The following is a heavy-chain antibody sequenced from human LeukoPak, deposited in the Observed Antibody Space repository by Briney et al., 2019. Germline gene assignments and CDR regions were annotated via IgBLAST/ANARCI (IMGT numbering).Heavy chain of an antibody. Sequence: TGGSLRLSCTASGFTFGDYAMSWVRQAPGKGLEWVGFIRSKAYGGTTEYAASVKGRFTISRDDSKSIAYLQMNSLKTEDTAVYYCTRARPDYSYGYPEFDYWGQGTLVTVSS. CDR1: GFTFGDYA. V-gene: IGHV3-49*04. CDR3: TRARPDYSYGYPEFDY. CDR2: IRSKAYGGTT. J-gene: IGHJ4*02. D-gene: IGHD5-18*01.